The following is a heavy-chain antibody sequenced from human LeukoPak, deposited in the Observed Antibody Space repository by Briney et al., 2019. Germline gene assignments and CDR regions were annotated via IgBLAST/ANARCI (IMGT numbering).Heavy chain of an antibody. CDR3: ARRGGYCSSTSCLYYYYGMDV. J-gene: IGHJ6*04. CDR2: LSYDGGDK. V-gene: IGHV3-30*04. D-gene: IGHD2-2*01. CDR1: GFPFSSYA. Sequence: GRSLRLSCAASGFPFSSYALHWVRQAPGKGLEWVAVLSYDGGDKFYADSVKGRFTLSRDNSKNTLYLQMNSLRADDTAVYYCARRGGYCSSTSCLYYYYGMDVWGKGTTVTVSS.